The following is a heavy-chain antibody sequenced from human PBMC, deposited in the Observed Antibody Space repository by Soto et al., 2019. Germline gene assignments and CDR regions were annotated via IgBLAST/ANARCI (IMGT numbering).Heavy chain of an antibody. CDR3: ARVTPHYYYDSSGPSFGMDV. D-gene: IGHD3-22*01. CDR2: IVHTGST. Sequence: LSLTCAVYGGSFGAYYWSWIRQPPGKGLEWIGEIVHTGSTNYNPSLKSRVTISVDTSKNQFSLKLSSVTAADTAMYYCARVTPHYYYDSSGPSFGMDVWGQGTTVTVS. J-gene: IGHJ6*02. CDR1: GGSFGAYY. V-gene: IGHV4-34*12.